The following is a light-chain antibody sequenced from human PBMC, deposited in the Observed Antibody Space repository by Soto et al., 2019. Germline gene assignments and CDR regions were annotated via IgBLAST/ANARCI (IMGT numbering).Light chain of an antibody. Sequence: EIVMTQSPATLSVSPGERATLSCRASQSVSSNLAWYQQKPGRAPRLLIYGASTRATGIPARFSGSGSGTELTLNISSLQSEDFAVYYCQQYNNWPPHTFGQGTKLEIK. CDR3: QQYNNWPPHT. J-gene: IGKJ2*01. CDR1: QSVSSN. V-gene: IGKV3-15*01. CDR2: GAS.